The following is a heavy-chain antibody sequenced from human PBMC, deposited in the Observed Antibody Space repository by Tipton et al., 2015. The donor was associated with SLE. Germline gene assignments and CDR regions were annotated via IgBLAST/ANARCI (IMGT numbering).Heavy chain of an antibody. CDR2: INHSGST. CDR1: GGSFSGYY. V-gene: IGHV4-34*01. Sequence: TLSLTCAVYGGSFSGYYWSWIRRPPGKGLEWIGEINHSGSTNYNPSLKSRVTISVDTSKNQFSLKLSSVTAADTAVYYCASYSGSYFDYWGQGTLVTVSS. D-gene: IGHD6-6*01. CDR3: ASYSGSYFDY. J-gene: IGHJ4*02.